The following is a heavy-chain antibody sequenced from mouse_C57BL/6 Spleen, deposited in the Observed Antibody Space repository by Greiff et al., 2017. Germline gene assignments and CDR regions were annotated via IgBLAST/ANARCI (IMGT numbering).Heavy chain of an antibody. V-gene: IGHV3-6*01. D-gene: IGHD1-1*01. J-gene: IGHJ4*01. Sequence: DVKLQESGPGLVKPSQSLSLTCSVTGYSITSGYYWNWIRQFPGNKLEWMGYISYDGSNNYNPSLKNRISITRDTSKNQFFLKLNSVTTEDTATYYCASLGHYYGSSRDYWGQGTSVTVSS. CDR3: ASLGHYYGSSRDY. CDR2: ISYDGSN. CDR1: GYSITSGYY.